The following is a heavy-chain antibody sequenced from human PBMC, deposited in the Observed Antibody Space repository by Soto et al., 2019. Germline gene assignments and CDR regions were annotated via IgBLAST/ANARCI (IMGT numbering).Heavy chain of an antibody. Sequence: QVQLQQWGAGLLKPSETLSLTCAVYGGSFSGYYWSWIRQPPGKGLEWIGEINHSGSTNYNPSLKRPATISLDTSTNHFSLKLSSVTAADTAVYYCARPGTLTPHWFDPLGQGTLVTVSS. J-gene: IGHJ5*02. V-gene: IGHV4-34*01. CDR3: ARPGTLTPHWFDP. D-gene: IGHD4-17*01. CDR2: INHSGST. CDR1: GGSFSGYY.